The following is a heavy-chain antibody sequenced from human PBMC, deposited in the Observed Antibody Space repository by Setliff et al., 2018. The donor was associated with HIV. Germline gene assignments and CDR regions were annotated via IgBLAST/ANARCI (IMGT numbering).Heavy chain of an antibody. J-gene: IGHJ4*02. D-gene: IGHD3-22*01. CDR3: ARDVLGLVISVYGF. CDR1: DSGTYY. V-gene: IGHV4-4*07. Sequence: PSETLSLTCTVSDSGTYYWSWIRQPAGKGLEWIGRVSSRGGTNYNPSLKSRVTMSVDTSKNQFSLKLTSVTASDTAVYYCARDVLGLVISVYGFWGQGIPVTVSS. CDR2: VSSRGGT.